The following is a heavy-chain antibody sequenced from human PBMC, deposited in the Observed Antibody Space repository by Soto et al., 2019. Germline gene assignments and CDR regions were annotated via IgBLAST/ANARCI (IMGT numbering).Heavy chain of an antibody. CDR1: GGSISSYY. V-gene: IGHV4-59*08. J-gene: IGHJ4*02. D-gene: IGHD3-16*01. Sequence: PSETLSLTCTVSGGSISSYYWSWIRQPPGKGLEWIGYIYYSGSTNYNPSLKSRVTISEDTSKNQFSLKLSSVTAADTAVYYCARHKRFDYYFDYWGQGTLVTVSS. CDR2: IYYSGST. CDR3: ARHKRFDYYFDY.